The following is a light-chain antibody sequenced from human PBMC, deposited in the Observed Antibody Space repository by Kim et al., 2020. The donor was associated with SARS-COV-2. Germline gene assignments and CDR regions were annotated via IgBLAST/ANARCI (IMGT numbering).Light chain of an antibody. Sequence: DIQLTQSPTSLSASVGDRVTITCRASQGINNYLVWFQQKPGKAPKPLMYGGASEFSSSGSGTHFILTINNLQPEDFATYYRQQYSSYPRTFGQGTKVDIK. V-gene: IGKV1-16*02. CDR1: QGINNY. J-gene: IGKJ1*01. CDR3: QQYSSYPRT.